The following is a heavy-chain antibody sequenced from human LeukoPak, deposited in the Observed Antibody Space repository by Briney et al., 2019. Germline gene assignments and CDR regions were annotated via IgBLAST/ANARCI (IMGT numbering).Heavy chain of an antibody. D-gene: IGHD6-19*01. CDR3: ARAGDWLALDF. J-gene: IGHJ4*02. CDR1: GYTFTDYY. V-gene: IGHV1-2*06. Sequence: ASVKVSCKTSGYTFTDYYIHWVRQAPGQGLEWMGRINPNGGGTNYAQKFQGSVTMTGDTSISTAYMDLGRVTSDDTAVYYCARAGDWLALDFWGQGTLVTVSS. CDR2: INPNGGGT.